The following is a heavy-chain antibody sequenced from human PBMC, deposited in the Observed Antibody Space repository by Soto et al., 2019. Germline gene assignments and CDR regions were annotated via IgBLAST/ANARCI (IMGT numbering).Heavy chain of an antibody. D-gene: IGHD1-1*01. Sequence: SETLSLTCTVSGGSISSYYWSWIRQPPGKGLEWIAYIYYSGSTNYNPSLRSRVTISFDTSKTQFSLKLTSETAADTAVYYCARSPSTFDGNWFDPWGQGILVTVSS. CDR1: GGSISSYY. CDR3: ARSPSTFDGNWFDP. CDR2: IYYSGST. V-gene: IGHV4-59*01. J-gene: IGHJ5*02.